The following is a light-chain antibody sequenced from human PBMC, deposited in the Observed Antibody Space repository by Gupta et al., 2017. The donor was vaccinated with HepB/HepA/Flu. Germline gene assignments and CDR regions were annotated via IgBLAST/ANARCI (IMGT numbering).Light chain of an antibody. CDR3: QEEGTSVHT. J-gene: IGKJ2*01. CDR2: GAS. V-gene: IGKV3-20*01. CDR1: QSISYNY. Sequence: EIVLTQSPGTLSLSPGERASLSCRASQSISYNYLAWYQQKPGRAPRLLIYGASNRRTGVPDRFSGSGSGTEFTLSIIRLEPEDFAVYYCQEEGTSVHTFDQGTRVEMK.